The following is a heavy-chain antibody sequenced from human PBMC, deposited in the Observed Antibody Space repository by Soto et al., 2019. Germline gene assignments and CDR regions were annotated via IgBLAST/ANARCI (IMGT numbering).Heavy chain of an antibody. CDR3: ARVIATGDYFDY. Sequence: SETLSLTCAVSGGSITSGGYSWNWIRQPPGKGLEWIGYMYYSGSTYYNPSLKSRVTMLVDRSKNHFSLNLSSVTAADTAVYYCARVIATGDYFDYWGQGTLVTSPQ. CDR2: MYYSGST. J-gene: IGHJ4*02. CDR1: GGSITSGGYS. D-gene: IGHD6-13*01. V-gene: IGHV4-30-2*01.